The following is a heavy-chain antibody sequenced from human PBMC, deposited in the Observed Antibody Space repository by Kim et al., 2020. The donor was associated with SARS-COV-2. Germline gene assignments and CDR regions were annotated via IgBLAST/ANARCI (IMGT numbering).Heavy chain of an antibody. V-gene: IGHV1-18*01. D-gene: IGHD3-16*02. Sequence: ASVKVSCKASGYTFISYGISWVRQAPGQGLEWMGWISAYNGDTNYAQKFQGIVTMTTDTSTSTAYMELRSLRSDDTAVYFCARDSPRPYVWGSYRYRGTDPYYFDYWGEGTPVTVSS. CDR3: ARDSPRPYVWGSYRYRGTDPYYFDY. CDR2: ISAYNGDT. CDR1: GYTFISYG. J-gene: IGHJ4*02.